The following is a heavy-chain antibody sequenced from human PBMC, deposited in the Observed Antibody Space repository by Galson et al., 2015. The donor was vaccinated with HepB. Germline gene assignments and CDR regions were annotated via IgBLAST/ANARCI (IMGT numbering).Heavy chain of an antibody. V-gene: IGHV3-11*06. CDR2: ISSSSSYT. D-gene: IGHD6-19*01. CDR1: GFTFSDYY. Sequence: SLRLSCAASGFTFSDYYMSWIRQAPGKGLEWVSYISSSSSYTNYADSVKGRFTISRDNAKNSLYLQMNSLRAEDTAVYYCARTRSGWGSGGSAMYYFDYWGQGTLVTVSS. J-gene: IGHJ4*02. CDR3: ARTRSGWGSGGSAMYYFDY.